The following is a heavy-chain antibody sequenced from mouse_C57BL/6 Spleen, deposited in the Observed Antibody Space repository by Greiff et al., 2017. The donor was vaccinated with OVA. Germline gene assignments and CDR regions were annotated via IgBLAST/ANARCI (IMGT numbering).Heavy chain of an antibody. D-gene: IGHD2-4*01. CDR3: ARDDYDFAY. Sequence: EVMLVESGGDLVKPGGSLKLSCAASGFTFSSYGMSWVRQTPDKRLEWVATISSGGSYTYYPDSVKGRFTISRDNAKNTLYLQMSSLKSEDTAMYYCARDDYDFAYWGQGTLVTVSA. V-gene: IGHV5-6*01. CDR1: GFTFSSYG. CDR2: ISSGGSYT. J-gene: IGHJ3*01.